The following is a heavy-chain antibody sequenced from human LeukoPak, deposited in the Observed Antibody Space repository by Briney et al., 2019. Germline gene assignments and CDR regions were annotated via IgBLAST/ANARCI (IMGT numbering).Heavy chain of an antibody. CDR2: ISSSGSTI. D-gene: IGHD3-22*01. CDR1: GFTFSDYY. Sequence: GSLRLSCAASGFTFSDYYMSWIRQAPGKGLEWVSYISSSGSTIYYADSVKGRFTISRDNAKNSLYLQMNSLRAEDTAAYYCARVEVARRGIPIVVGISPSYCFDYWGQGTLVTVSS. CDR3: ARVEVARRGIPIVVGISPSYCFDY. V-gene: IGHV3-11*01. J-gene: IGHJ4*02.